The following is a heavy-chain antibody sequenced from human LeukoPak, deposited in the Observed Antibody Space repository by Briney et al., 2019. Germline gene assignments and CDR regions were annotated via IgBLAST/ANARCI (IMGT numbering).Heavy chain of an antibody. Sequence: SETLSLTCTVSGYSISSGYYWGWIRQPPGKGLEWIGSIYHSGSTYYNPSLKSRVTISVDTSKNQFSLKLSSVTAADTAVYYCARDPHYGGNSVWYFDLWGRGTLVTVSS. CDR3: ARDPHYGGNSVWYFDL. D-gene: IGHD4-23*01. J-gene: IGHJ2*01. CDR2: IYHSGST. V-gene: IGHV4-38-2*02. CDR1: GYSISSGYY.